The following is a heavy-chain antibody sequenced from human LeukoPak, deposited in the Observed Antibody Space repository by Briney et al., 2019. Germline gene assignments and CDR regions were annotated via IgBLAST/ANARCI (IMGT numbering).Heavy chain of an antibody. CDR1: GFTFSSYW. J-gene: IGHJ4*02. V-gene: IGHV3-74*01. Sequence: GGSLRLSCAASGFTFSSYWMHWVRQAPGKELVWVSRINTDGSTTDYADSVKGRFTIYRDNAKNTLYLRMNSLRADDTAVYFCAREEYDNWGQGTLVTVSS. D-gene: IGHD2/OR15-2a*01. CDR3: AREEYDN. CDR2: INTDGSTT.